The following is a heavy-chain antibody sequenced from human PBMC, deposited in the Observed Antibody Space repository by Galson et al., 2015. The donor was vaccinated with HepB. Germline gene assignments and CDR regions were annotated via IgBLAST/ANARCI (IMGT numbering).Heavy chain of an antibody. CDR1: GYTYTSYY. CDR3: ARHLNPDYYDSSGYYPPFDY. D-gene: IGHD3-22*01. V-gene: IGHV1-46*04. J-gene: IGHJ4*02. Sequence: SVKVSCKASGYTYTSYYMHWVRQAPGQGLEWMGIINPSGGSTSYAQKLQGRVTMTRDTSTSTVYMELSSLRSEDTAVYYCARHLNPDYYDSSGYYPPFDYWGQGTLVTVSS. CDR2: INPSGGST.